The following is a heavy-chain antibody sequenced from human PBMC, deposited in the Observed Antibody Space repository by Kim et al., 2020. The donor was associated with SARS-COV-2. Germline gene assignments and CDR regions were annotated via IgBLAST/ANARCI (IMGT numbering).Heavy chain of an antibody. J-gene: IGHJ4*02. D-gene: IGHD1-26*01. CDR2: IYAGGST. CDR3: AREENDGRYFDY. V-gene: IGHV3-53*01. CDR1: GFTVSTNY. Sequence: GGSLRLSCAASGFTVSTNYMAWVRQAPGKGLEWVSLIYAGGSTFYADSVKGRFTVSRDISKNTLHLQMNSLRAEDTAVYYCAREENDGRYFDYWGQGTL.